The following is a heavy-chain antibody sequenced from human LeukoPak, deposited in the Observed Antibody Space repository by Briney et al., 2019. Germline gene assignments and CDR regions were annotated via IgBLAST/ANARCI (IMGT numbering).Heavy chain of an antibody. CDR2: INPSDGST. Sequence: GASVKVSCKASGYTFVSYLIHWVRQAPGQGFEWMAIINPSDGSTTNSQKFQGRVTMTRDTSTSTVYMELSGLRSEDTALYYCARIRDGYNDAYDIWGQGTMVTVSS. V-gene: IGHV1-46*01. CDR3: ARIRDGYNDAYDI. J-gene: IGHJ3*02. CDR1: GYTFVSYL. D-gene: IGHD5-24*01.